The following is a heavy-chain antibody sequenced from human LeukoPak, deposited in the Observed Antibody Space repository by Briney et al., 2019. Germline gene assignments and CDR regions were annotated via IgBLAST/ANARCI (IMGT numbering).Heavy chain of an antibody. J-gene: IGHJ4*02. D-gene: IGHD6-13*01. V-gene: IGHV1-2*02. Sequence: VASVKVSCKASGYTFTSYGISWVRQAPGQGLEWMGWINPNSGGTNYAQKFQGRVTMTRDTSISTAYMELRSLRSDDTAVYYCARKAAAPTDYWGQGTLVTVSS. CDR2: INPNSGGT. CDR1: GYTFTSYG. CDR3: ARKAAAPTDY.